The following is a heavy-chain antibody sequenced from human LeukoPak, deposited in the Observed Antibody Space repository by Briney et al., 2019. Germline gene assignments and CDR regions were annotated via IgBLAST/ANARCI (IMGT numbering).Heavy chain of an antibody. Sequence: PGWSLRLSCAASGCTFSSYGMHWVRQAPGKGLEWVAVISYDGSNKYYADSVKGRFTISRDNSKNTLYLQMNSLRAEDTAVYYCAKDYRRYCSSTSCQPFDYWGQGTLVTVSS. CDR3: AKDYRRYCSSTSCQPFDY. CDR2: ISYDGSNK. J-gene: IGHJ4*02. CDR1: GCTFSSYG. D-gene: IGHD2-2*01. V-gene: IGHV3-30*18.